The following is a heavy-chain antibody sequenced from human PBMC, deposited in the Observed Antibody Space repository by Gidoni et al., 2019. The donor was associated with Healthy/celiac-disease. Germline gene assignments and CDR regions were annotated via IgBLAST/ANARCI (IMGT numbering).Heavy chain of an antibody. J-gene: IGHJ4*02. CDR1: GGSFSVYY. V-gene: IGHV4-34*01. D-gene: IGHD6-19*01. CDR2: INHSGST. Sequence: QVQLQQWGAGLLKPSETLSLTCAVYGGSFSVYYWSWIRQPPGKGLEWIGEINHSGSTNYNPSLKSRVTISVDTSKNQFSLKLSSVTAADTAVYYCARGRHSSGWYGPNDYWGQGTLVTVSS. CDR3: ARGRHSSGWYGPNDY.